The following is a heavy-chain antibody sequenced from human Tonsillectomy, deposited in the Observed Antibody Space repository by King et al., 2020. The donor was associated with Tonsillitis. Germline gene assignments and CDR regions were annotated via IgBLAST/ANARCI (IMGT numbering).Heavy chain of an antibody. J-gene: IGHJ4*02. CDR3: ARGIIAAAGTGMKIYYIDY. V-gene: IGHV4-59*01. D-gene: IGHD6-13*01. Sequence: QLQESGPGLVKPSETLSLTCTVSGGSISTYYWSWIRQPPGKGLEWIGYIYYRGSTNYNPPLKSRVTISVDTSKNQFSLKLSPVTAADTAVYYCARGIIAAAGTGMKIYYIDYWGQGTLVTVSS. CDR2: IYYRGST. CDR1: GGSISTYY.